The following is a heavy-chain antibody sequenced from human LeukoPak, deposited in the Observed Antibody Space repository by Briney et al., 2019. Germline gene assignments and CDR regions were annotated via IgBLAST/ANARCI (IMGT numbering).Heavy chain of an antibody. J-gene: IGHJ3*02. CDR3: ARDRGTVIGAFDI. V-gene: IGHV3-48*01. CDR2: ISSSGTTI. D-gene: IGHD4-17*01. CDR1: GFTFSSYS. Sequence: GGSLRLPCAASGFTFSSYSMNWVRQAPGKGLEWVSYISSSGTTIHYADSVKGRFTISRDNAKNSLYLQMNSLRAEDTAVYYCARDRGTVIGAFDIWGQGTMVTVSS.